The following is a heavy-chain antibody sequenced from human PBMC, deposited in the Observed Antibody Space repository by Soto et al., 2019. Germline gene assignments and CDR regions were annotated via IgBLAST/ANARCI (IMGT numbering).Heavy chain of an antibody. J-gene: IGHJ3*02. CDR3: AREGAVAGLIGAFDI. V-gene: IGHV3-53*01. Sequence: GGSLRLSCAASGFTVSSNYMSWVRQAPGKGLEWVSVIYSGGSTYYADSVKGRFTISRDNSKNTLYLQMNSLRAEDTAVYYCAREGAVAGLIGAFDIWGQGTMVTVSS. CDR2: IYSGGST. CDR1: GFTVSSNY. D-gene: IGHD6-19*01.